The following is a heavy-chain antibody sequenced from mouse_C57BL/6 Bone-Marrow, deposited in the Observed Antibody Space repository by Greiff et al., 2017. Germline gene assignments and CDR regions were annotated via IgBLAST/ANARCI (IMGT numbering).Heavy chain of an antibody. CDR3: AKRGRYWYFDV. CDR1: GYTFTSYW. D-gene: IGHD4-1*01. Sequence: QVQLQPPGAELVKPGASVKMSCKASGYTFTSYWITWVQQRPGQGLEWIGDIYPGRGSTNSNEKCKSKATLTVDTSSITAYMQLSSLTSEDSAVYDSAKRGRYWYFDVWGTGTTVAGSA. CDR2: IYPGRGST. V-gene: IGHV1-55*01. J-gene: IGHJ1*03.